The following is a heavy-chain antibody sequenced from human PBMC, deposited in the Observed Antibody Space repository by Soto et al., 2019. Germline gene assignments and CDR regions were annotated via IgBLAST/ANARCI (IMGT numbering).Heavy chain of an antibody. V-gene: IGHV4-34*01. Sequence: PSETLSLTCAVYGGSFSGYYWSWIRQPPGKGLEWIGEINHSGSTNYNPSLKSRVTISVDTSKNQFSLKLSSVTAADTAVYYCARRYGSAFDIWRQGTMVTVSS. CDR2: INHSGST. CDR3: ARRYGSAFDI. CDR1: GGSFSGYY. D-gene: IGHD3-10*01. J-gene: IGHJ3*02.